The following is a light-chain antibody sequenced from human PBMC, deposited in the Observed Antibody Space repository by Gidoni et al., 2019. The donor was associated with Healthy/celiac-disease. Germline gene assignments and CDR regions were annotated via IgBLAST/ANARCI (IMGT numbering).Light chain of an antibody. Sequence: EIVLTQSPATLSLSPGERATLCCRASQSVSSYLAWYQQKPGQAPRLLIYDASNRATGIPARFSGSGSGTDFTLTISSLEPEDFAVYYCQQRSNWPPYTFXQXTKLXIK. CDR2: DAS. V-gene: IGKV3-11*01. CDR3: QQRSNWPPYT. J-gene: IGKJ2*01. CDR1: QSVSSY.